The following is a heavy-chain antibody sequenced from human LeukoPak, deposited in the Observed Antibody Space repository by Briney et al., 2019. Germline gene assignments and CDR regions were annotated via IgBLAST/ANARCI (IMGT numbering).Heavy chain of an antibody. V-gene: IGHV3-23*01. CDR3: AKNYYDILTGYDY. Sequence: GGSLRLSCAASGFTFSSYAMSWVRQAPGKGLEWVSAISGSGSTTYYADSVKGRFTISRDNFKNTLYLQMNSLRAEDTAVYYCAKNYYDILTGYDYWGQGTLVTVSS. J-gene: IGHJ4*02. CDR1: GFTFSSYA. D-gene: IGHD3-9*01. CDR2: ISGSGSTT.